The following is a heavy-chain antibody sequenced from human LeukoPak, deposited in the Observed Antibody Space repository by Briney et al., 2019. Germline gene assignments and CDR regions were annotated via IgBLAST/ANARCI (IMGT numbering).Heavy chain of an antibody. Sequence: ASVKVSCKASGYTFTGYYMHWVRQAPGQGLEWMGWINPNSGGTNYAQKFQGRVTMTRDTSISTAYMELSRLRSDDTAVYYCARAYYHDSSGYHFPVDYWGQGTLVTVSS. J-gene: IGHJ4*02. CDR3: ARAYYHDSSGYHFPVDY. CDR1: GYTFTGYY. V-gene: IGHV1-2*02. D-gene: IGHD3-22*01. CDR2: INPNSGGT.